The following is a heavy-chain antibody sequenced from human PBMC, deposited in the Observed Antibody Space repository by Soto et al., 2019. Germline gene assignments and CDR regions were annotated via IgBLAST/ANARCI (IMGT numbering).Heavy chain of an antibody. CDR2: INHSGAT. V-gene: IGHV4-34*02. Sequence: QVQLQQWGAGLLKPSETLSLTCTVSGGSISNFYCSWIRQPPGKGLEWIGEINHSGATNYNPSLKTRVTISADTPNIQFSLKLTSVPAADTAGYYCESGGRLSGTTFYYGMDVWGQGTTVTVSS. CDR3: ESGGRLSGTTFYYGMDV. CDR1: GGSISNFY. J-gene: IGHJ6*02. D-gene: IGHD1-7*01.